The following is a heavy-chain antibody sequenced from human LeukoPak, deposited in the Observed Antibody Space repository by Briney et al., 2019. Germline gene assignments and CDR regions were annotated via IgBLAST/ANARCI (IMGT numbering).Heavy chain of an antibody. V-gene: IGHV1-2*02. J-gene: IGHJ4*02. CDR3: ARDLRYGSGRRDCLDY. CDR2: INPNSGGT. D-gene: IGHD3-10*01. Sequence: GASVKVSCKASRDTFTNKAISWVRQAPGQGLEWMGWINPNSGGTNYAQNFQGRVTMTRDTSISTAYMELRRLRSDDTAVYYCARDLRYGSGRRDCLDYWGQGTLVTVSS. CDR1: RDTFTNKA.